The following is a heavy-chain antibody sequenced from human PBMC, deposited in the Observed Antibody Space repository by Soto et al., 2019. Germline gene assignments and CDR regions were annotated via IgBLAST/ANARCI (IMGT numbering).Heavy chain of an antibody. J-gene: IGHJ4*02. CDR3: ARDAAFKVDWLNKRDY. CDR1: GGSISSGDYY. D-gene: IGHD3-9*01. CDR2: INHSGST. V-gene: IGHV4-39*07. Sequence: SETLSLTCTVSGGSISSGDYYWSWTRQPPGKGLEWIGEINHSGSTNYNPSLKSRVTISVDTSKNQFSLKLSSVTAADTAVYYCARDAAFKVDWLNKRDYWGQGTLVTVSS.